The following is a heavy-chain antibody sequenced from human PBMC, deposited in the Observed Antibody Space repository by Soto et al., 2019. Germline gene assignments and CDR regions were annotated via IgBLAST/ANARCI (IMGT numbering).Heavy chain of an antibody. CDR3: AKGDGRIVPRHFDY. CDR1: GFTFSSYA. V-gene: IGHV3-23*01. J-gene: IGHJ4*02. D-gene: IGHD6-6*01. Sequence: SLRLSCAASGFTFSSYAMNWVRQAPGKGLEWVSAISSGGGSPYYADSVKGRFTISRDNSKNTLYLQMNDLRAEDTAVYFCAKGDGRIVPRHFDYWGQGTLVTVSS. CDR2: ISSGGGSP.